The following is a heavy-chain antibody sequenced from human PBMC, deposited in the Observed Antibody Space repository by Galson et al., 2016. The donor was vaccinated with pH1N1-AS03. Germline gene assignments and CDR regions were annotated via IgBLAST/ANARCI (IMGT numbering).Heavy chain of an antibody. J-gene: IGHJ4*02. CDR3: ARVGKYFDFWSGYSDFDY. Sequence: SETLSLTCAVSGYSISSGYYWGWIRQPPGKGLEWIGSIYHSGSTYYNPSLMSRVTISVDTSKNRFSLKVTSVTAAATAVYYCARVGKYFDFWSGYSDFDYWGPGTLVTVS. D-gene: IGHD3-3*01. CDR2: IYHSGST. CDR1: GYSISSGYY. V-gene: IGHV4-38-2*01.